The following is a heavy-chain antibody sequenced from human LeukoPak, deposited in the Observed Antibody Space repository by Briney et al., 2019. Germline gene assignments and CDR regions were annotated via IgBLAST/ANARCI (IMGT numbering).Heavy chain of an antibody. V-gene: IGHV4-34*01. D-gene: IGHD3-3*01. CDR3: ARGGTTYYDFWSGYYMSWFDP. CDR2: INHSGST. CDR1: GGSFSVYY. J-gene: IGHJ5*02. Sequence: SETLSLTCAVYGGSFSVYYWSWIRQPPGKGLEWIGEINHSGSTNYNPSLKSRVTISVDTSKNQFSLKLSSVTAADTAVYYCARGGTTYYDFWSGYYMSWFDPWGQGTLVTVSS.